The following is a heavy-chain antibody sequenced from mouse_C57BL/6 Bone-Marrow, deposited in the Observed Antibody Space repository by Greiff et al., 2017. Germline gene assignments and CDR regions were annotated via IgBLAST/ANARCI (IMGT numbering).Heavy chain of an antibody. Sequence: QVQLQQSGAELVKPGASVKLSCKASGYTFTSYWMHWVKQRPGQGLEWIGMIHPNSGSTNYNEKFKSKATLTVDKSSSTAHMQLSSLTSEDSAVYYCARVGWLLRFRFAYWGQGTLVTVSA. D-gene: IGHD2-3*01. CDR2: IHPNSGST. J-gene: IGHJ3*01. CDR1: GYTFTSYW. V-gene: IGHV1-64*01. CDR3: ARVGWLLRFRFAY.